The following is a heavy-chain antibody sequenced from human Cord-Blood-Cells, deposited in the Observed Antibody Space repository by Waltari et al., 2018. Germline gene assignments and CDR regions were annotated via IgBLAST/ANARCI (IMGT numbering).Heavy chain of an antibody. Sequence: QVQLVQSGAEVKKPGSSVKVSCKASGGTFSSYAISWVRHAPGQGLGWMGRVIPIFGTANYAQKVQGRVTITADESTSTAYMELSSLRSEDTAVYYCARGRSRYRIAAAGILDYWGQGTLVTVSS. J-gene: IGHJ4*02. CDR1: GGTFSSYA. V-gene: IGHV1-69*18. CDR3: ARGRSRYRIAAAGILDY. D-gene: IGHD6-13*01. CDR2: VIPIFGTA.